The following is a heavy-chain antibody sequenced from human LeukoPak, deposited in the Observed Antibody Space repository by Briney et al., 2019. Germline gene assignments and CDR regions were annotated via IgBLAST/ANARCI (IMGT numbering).Heavy chain of an antibody. CDR2: IYYSGNT. D-gene: IGHD7-27*01. CDR3: ARDLRAGDLALDY. CDR1: GVTIGNDYYY. J-gene: IGHJ4*02. V-gene: IGHV4-39*07. Sequence: PSETLSLTCTVSGVTIGNDYYYWGWIRQPPGKGLEWIGSIYYSGNTYYNPSLKSRVTISVDTSKNQFSLKVRSVTAADTAVYYCARDLRAGDLALDYWGQGTLVTVSS.